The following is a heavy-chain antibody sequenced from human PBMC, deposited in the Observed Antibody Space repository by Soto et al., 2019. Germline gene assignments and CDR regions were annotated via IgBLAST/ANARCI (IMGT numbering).Heavy chain of an antibody. D-gene: IGHD3-22*01. V-gene: IGHV1-18*04. Sequence: ASVKVSCKASGYTFTSYGISWVRQAPGQGLEWMGWISAYNGNTNYAQKLQGRVTMTTDTSTSTAYMELRSLRSDDTAVYYCARDRWSGYHASSGYYYEYFQHWGQATLVTVSS. J-gene: IGHJ1*01. CDR2: ISAYNGNT. CDR1: GYTFTSYG. CDR3: ARDRWSGYHASSGYYYEYFQH.